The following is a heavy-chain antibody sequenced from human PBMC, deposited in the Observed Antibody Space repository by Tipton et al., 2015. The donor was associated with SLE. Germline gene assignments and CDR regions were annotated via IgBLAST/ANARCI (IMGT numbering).Heavy chain of an antibody. D-gene: IGHD3-22*01. Sequence: LRLSCSVYGGSISTHYFGWIRQPPGKGLEWISFIFYNADTSYNPSLKSRVTISVDTSKNQFSLKLSSVTAADTAVYYCARAKGGWYDSSGDFDYLGQGTLVTVSS. CDR3: ARAKGGWYDSSGDFDY. V-gene: IGHV4-59*11. J-gene: IGHJ4*02. CDR1: GGSISTHY. CDR2: IFYNADT.